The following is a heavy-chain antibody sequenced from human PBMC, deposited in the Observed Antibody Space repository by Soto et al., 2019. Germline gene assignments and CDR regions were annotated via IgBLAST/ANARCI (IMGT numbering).Heavy chain of an antibody. CDR3: ARDGRVVVAATRRGAFDI. V-gene: IGHV3-33*01. D-gene: IGHD2-15*01. Sequence: PGGSLRLSCAASGFTFSSYGMHWVRQAPGKGLEWVAVIWYDGSNKYYADSVKGRFTISRDNSKNTLYLQMNSLRAEDTAVYYCARDGRVVVAATRRGAFDIWGQGTMVTVSS. CDR1: GFTFSSYG. CDR2: IWYDGSNK. J-gene: IGHJ3*02.